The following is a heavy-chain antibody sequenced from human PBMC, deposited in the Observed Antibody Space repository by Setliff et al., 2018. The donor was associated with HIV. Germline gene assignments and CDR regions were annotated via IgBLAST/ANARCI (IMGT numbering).Heavy chain of an antibody. CDR1: GFTFSSYA. V-gene: IGHV3-30*04. J-gene: IGHJ6*03. Sequence: GGSLRLSCAASGFTFSSYAIHWVRQAPGKGLEWVAVISYDGSNKYYADSVKGRFTISRDNPNNTLYLQMNSLRADDMAVYYCAGDGKSYYNFWSGYHYYYYMDVWGKGATVTVSS. D-gene: IGHD3-3*01. CDR2: ISYDGSNK. CDR3: AGDGKSYYNFWSGYHYYYYMDV.